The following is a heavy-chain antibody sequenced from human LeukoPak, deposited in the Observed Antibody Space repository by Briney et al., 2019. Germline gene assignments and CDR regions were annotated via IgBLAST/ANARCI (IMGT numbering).Heavy chain of an antibody. CDR2: IRGNSERT. CDR3: AREQSGTRGWYTVDY. Sequence: GGSLRLSCAGSGFAFESFTMTWVRQAPGKGLEWVSAIRGNSERTYYADSVRGRFTISRDNSKDTVYLQISSLRVEDTAVYYCAREQSGTRGWYTVDYWGQGTLVAVSS. D-gene: IGHD6-19*01. J-gene: IGHJ4*02. V-gene: IGHV3-23*01. CDR1: GFAFESFT.